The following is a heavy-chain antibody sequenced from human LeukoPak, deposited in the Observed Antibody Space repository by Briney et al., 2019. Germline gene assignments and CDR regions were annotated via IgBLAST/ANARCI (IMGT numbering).Heavy chain of an antibody. CDR2: IYYSGST. CDR3: ARHQLLGDYSDY. D-gene: IGHD1-26*01. V-gene: IGHV4-39*01. CDR1: GGSISSSSYY. Sequence: SETLSLTCTVSGGSISSSSYYWGWIRQPPGKGLEWFGSIYYSGSTYYNPSLKSRVTISVDTSKNQCSLKLSSVTAADTAVYYCARHQLLGDYSDYWGQGTLVTVSS. J-gene: IGHJ4*02.